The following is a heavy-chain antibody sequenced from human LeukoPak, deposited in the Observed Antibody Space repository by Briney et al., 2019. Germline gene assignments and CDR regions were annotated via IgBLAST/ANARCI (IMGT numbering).Heavy chain of an antibody. CDR3: TSSLIAAAGVDAFDI. CDR2: IRSKANSYAT. CDR1: GFTFSGSA. V-gene: IGHV3-73*01. J-gene: IGHJ3*02. Sequence: GGSLRLSCAASGFTFSGSAMHWVRQASGKGLEWVGRIRSKANSYATAYAASVKGRFTISRDDSKNTAYLQMNSLKTEDTAVYYCTSSLIAAAGVDAFDIWGQGTMVTVSS. D-gene: IGHD6-13*01.